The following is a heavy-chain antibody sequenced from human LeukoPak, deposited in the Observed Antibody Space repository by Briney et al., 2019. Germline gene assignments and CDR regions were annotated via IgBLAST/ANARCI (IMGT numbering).Heavy chain of an antibody. Sequence: PGESLKISCKGSGYSSTTYWIGWVRQMPGKGLGWMGIIYPGDSETRYSPSFQGQVTISADKSISTAYLQWSRLKASDTAMYYCARRHVYNYFFDYWGQGTLVTVSS. J-gene: IGHJ4*02. D-gene: IGHD5-24*01. CDR1: GYSSTTYW. CDR3: ARRHVYNYFFDY. CDR2: IYPGDSET. V-gene: IGHV5-51*01.